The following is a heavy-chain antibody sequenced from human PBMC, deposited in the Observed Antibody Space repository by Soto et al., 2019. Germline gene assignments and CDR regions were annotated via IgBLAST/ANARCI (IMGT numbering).Heavy chain of an antibody. CDR1: GCSFTDSH. CDR3: ATDLGSGRIP. Sequence: GASVKVSCKTSGCSFTDSHLHWVRQAPGQGPEWMGWIAPSSGGTKFARKFQGRLTMTRDTSISTAYMELSSLGSDDTAVYFCATDLGSGRIPWGQGTLVT. J-gene: IGHJ5*02. D-gene: IGHD6-25*01. V-gene: IGHV1-2*02. CDR2: IAPSSGGT.